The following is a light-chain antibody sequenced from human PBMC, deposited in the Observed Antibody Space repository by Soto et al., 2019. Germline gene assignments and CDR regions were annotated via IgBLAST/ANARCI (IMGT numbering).Light chain of an antibody. CDR3: QLWYSNSDHSV. J-gene: IGLJ2*01. Sequence: SYELPQPPSVSVAPGETARITCGGKNIGRKSVHCYHQKPGQAPVLVIYYDSDRPSGIPERFSGSNSGNTATLTITRVEAGDESDYYCQLWYSNSDHSVFGGGTKLTVL. V-gene: IGLV3-21*01. CDR2: YDS. CDR1: NIGRKS.